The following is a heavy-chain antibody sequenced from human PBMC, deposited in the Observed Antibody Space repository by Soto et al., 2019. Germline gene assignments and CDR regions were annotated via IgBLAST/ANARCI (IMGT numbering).Heavy chain of an antibody. V-gene: IGHV3-30*03. D-gene: IGHD2-21*02. Sequence: QVHLVESGGGVVQPGTSLTLTCTASGFTFRSSGMHWVRQAPGKGLEWLAFLAYDGSQKFYADSVKGRFSISRDNTKNTLYLHMSRLSAEDTAIYYWAIVRVTDSPLDHWGPGTLVTVSS. CDR3: AIVRVTDSPLDH. J-gene: IGHJ4*02. CDR1: GFTFRSSG. CDR2: LAYDGSQK.